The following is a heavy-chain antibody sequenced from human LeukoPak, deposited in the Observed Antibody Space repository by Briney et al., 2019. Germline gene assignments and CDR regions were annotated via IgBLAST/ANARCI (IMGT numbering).Heavy chain of an antibody. CDR3: ASTGYSYEIDY. V-gene: IGHV4-39*01. CDR1: GGSISSSSYY. Sequence: SETLSLTCTVSGGSISSSSYYWGWIRQPPGKGLEWIGSIYYSGSTYYNPSLKSRVTISVDTSKNQFSLKLSSVTAADTAVYYCASTGYSYEIDYWGQGTLVTVSS. CDR2: IYYSGST. D-gene: IGHD5-18*01. J-gene: IGHJ4*02.